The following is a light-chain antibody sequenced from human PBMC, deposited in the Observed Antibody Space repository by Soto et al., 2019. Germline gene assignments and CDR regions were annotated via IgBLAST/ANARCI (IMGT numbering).Light chain of an antibody. CDR2: DAS. CDR1: QSVSTY. J-gene: IGKJ5*01. V-gene: IGKV3-11*01. CDR3: QQRSDWPLT. Sequence: EIVMTQSPATLSVSPGERATLSCRASQSVSTYLAWYQQRPGQAPRLLIYDASKRATGIPARFSGSGSGTDFTLTISSLEPEDFAVYYCQQRSDWPLTFGQGTRLEIK.